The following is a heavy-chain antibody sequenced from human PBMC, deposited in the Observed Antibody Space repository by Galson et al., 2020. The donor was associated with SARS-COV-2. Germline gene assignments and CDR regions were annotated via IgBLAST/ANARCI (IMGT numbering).Heavy chain of an antibody. CDR3: ARGGSRPVMVFDYYYFYMDV. J-gene: IGHJ6*03. D-gene: IGHD5-18*01. CDR1: GGSFSDYS. Sequence: SETLSLTCGVYGGSFSDYSWTWLRQPPGKGLEWIGEISHSGSTNYSPSLKSRVFMSVDTSKNQFSLKLRSVTAADTAVYYCARGGSRPVMVFDYYYFYMDVWGKGTTVTVSS. CDR2: ISHSGST. V-gene: IGHV4-34*01.